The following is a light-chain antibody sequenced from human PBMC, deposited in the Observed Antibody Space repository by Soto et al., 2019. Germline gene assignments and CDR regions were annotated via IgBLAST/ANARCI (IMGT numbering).Light chain of an antibody. Sequence: QSALTQPPSASGSPGQSVTISCTGSSSDIGGYNYVSWYQQHPGKVPKLIIYEVTRRPSGVPDRFSGAKVGNTAYLTVSGLQADDEADYYCSSYAGSSNVFGTGTQLTVL. CDR2: EVT. CDR1: SSDIGGYNY. V-gene: IGLV2-8*01. J-gene: IGLJ1*01. CDR3: SSYAGSSNV.